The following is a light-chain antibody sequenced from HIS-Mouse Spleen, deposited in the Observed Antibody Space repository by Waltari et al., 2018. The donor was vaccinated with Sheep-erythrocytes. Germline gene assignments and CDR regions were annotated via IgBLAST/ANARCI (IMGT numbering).Light chain of an antibody. J-gene: IGLJ1*01. V-gene: IGLV1-40*01. CDR1: SSNIGAGYD. Sequence: QSVLTQPPSVSGAPGQRVTISCTGSSSNIGAGYDLPWYQQLPGTAPKLLIYGNSNRPSGVPDRFSGSKSGTSASLAITGLQAEDEADYYCSSYAGSYNHVFATGTKVTVL. CDR3: SSYAGSYNHV. CDR2: GNS.